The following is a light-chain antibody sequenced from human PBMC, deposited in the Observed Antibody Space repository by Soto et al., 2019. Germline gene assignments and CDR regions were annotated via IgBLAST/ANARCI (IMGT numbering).Light chain of an antibody. J-gene: IGKJ1*01. CDR1: QSVRSDY. CDR2: GVS. V-gene: IGKV3-20*01. CDR3: QQYNNWPRT. Sequence: EIVLTQSPDTLSLSPGQRATLSCRSSQSVRSDYFAWYQQKPGQAPRVIIFGVSTRATGVPDRFSGSGSGTDFTLTISRLEPEDFAVYYSQQYNNWPRTFGQGTKVDIK.